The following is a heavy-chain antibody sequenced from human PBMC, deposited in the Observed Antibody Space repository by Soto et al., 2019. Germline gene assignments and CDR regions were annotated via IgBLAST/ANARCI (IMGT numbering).Heavy chain of an antibody. V-gene: IGHV3-48*01. J-gene: IGHJ3*02. CDR2: IRRHTSVT. CDR1: GLTLSTSS. D-gene: IGHD3-22*01. Sequence: GGSLRLSCAAFGLTLSTSSMNWVRQAPGRGLEWISYIRRHTSVTAYADSVKGRFTISRDSAKNSLYLQMDNLRVEDTAVYYCAKCDYYDSSGYYSDYAFDIWGQGTMVTVSS. CDR3: AKCDYYDSSGYYSDYAFDI.